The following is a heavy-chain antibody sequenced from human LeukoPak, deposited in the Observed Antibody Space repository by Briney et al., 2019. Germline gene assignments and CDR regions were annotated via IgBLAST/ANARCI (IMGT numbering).Heavy chain of an antibody. Sequence: GGSLRLSCAASGFTVSSNYMSWVRQAPGKGLEWVSVIYSGGSTYYADSVKGRFTISRDNSKNTLYLQMNSLRAEDTAVYYCARTRSYRAYWYFDLWGRGTLVTVSS. J-gene: IGHJ2*01. D-gene: IGHD3-16*02. V-gene: IGHV3-53*01. CDR1: GFTVSSNY. CDR3: ARTRSYRAYWYFDL. CDR2: IYSGGST.